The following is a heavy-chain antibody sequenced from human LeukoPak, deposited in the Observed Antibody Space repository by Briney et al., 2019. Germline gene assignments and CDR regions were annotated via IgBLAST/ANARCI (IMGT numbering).Heavy chain of an antibody. CDR3: GRVAHDSSGYYFNDY. Sequence: GGSLRLSCAASGFTFSSYWMQWVRQAPGKGLVWVSRINSDGSATSHADSVKGRFTISRDNAKNTLYLQMNSLRAEDTAVYYCGRVAHDSSGYYFNDYWGQGTLVTVPS. CDR1: GFTFSSYW. V-gene: IGHV3-74*01. J-gene: IGHJ4*02. D-gene: IGHD3-22*01. CDR2: INSDGSAT.